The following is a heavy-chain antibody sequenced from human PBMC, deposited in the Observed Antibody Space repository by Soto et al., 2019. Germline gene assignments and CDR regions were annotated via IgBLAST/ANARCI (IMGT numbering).Heavy chain of an antibody. J-gene: IGHJ4*02. CDR2: IRDRTGSYAT. CDR3: ASLRGEADY. CDR1: GFTFSDHY. V-gene: IGHV3-72*01. Sequence: EVQLVESGGGLVQPGGSLRLSCEASGFTFSDHYMDWVRQAPGKGLEWVGRIRDRTGSYATDYAASVKGRFTIARDDSKNSLFLQMNSLKAEDTAVYYCASLRGEADYWGQGTLVTVSS. D-gene: IGHD2-21*01.